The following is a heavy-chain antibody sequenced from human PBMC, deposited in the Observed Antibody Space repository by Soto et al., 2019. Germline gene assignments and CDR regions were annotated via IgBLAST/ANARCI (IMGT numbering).Heavy chain of an antibody. CDR3: ASSPSAAIGGGWFDP. Sequence: PSETLSLTCAVSGYSISSGYYWGWIRQPPGKGLEWIGSIYHSGSTYYNPSLKSRVTISVDTSKNQFSLKLSSVTAADTAVYYCASSPSAAIGGGWFDPWGQGTLVTVSS. J-gene: IGHJ5*02. V-gene: IGHV4-38-2*01. D-gene: IGHD2-2*02. CDR2: IYHSGST. CDR1: GYSISSGYY.